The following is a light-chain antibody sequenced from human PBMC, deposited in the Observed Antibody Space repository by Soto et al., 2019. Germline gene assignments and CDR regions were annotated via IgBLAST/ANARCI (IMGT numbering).Light chain of an antibody. CDR2: HAS. V-gene: IGKV3-15*01. CDR1: QSVRTN. CDR3: HQYDNWPPWT. J-gene: IGKJ1*01. Sequence: EIVMTQSPVTLSLSPGERATLSCRASQSVRTNLAWYQQKPGQAPRLLIYHASTRATGVPARFSGSGSGTEFTLTISSLQSEDFAVYVCHQYDNWPPWTFGRGTKVEIK.